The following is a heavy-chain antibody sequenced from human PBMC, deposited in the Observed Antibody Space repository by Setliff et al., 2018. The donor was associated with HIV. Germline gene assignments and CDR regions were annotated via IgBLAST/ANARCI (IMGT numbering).Heavy chain of an antibody. CDR1: GYSFGDYY. CDR3: ARDRPDGEAFDI. V-gene: IGHV1-46*01. Sequence: VKVSCKSSGYSFGDYYIHWVRQAPGQGLEWMGVINPAGGNSHYAQKFQGRVTVTRDASTSTVYMDLSSLRSDDTAVYFCARDRPDGEAFDIWGQGTMVTVSS. J-gene: IGHJ3*02. CDR2: INPAGGNS.